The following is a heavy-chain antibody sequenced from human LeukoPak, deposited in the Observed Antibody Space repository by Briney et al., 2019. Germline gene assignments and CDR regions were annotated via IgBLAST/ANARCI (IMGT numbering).Heavy chain of an antibody. D-gene: IGHD2-2*01. J-gene: IGHJ6*03. CDR2: INPNSGGT. Sequence: ASVKVSCKASGYTFTGYYMHWVRQAPGQGLEWMGWINPNSGGTNYAQKFQGRVTMTRDTSTSTVYMELSSLRSEDTAVYYCARDLPNPHYYYYMDVWGKGTTVTISS. CDR1: GYTFTGYY. V-gene: IGHV1-2*02. CDR3: ARDLPNPHYYYYMDV.